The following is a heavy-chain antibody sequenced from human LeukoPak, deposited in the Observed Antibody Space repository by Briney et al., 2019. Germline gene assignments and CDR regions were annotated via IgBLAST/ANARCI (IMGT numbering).Heavy chain of an antibody. V-gene: IGHV4-39*07. D-gene: IGHD3-3*01. CDR1: GGSISSRIYY. J-gene: IGHJ3*02. CDR2: IYYSGST. CDR3: ARGRFLDAFDI. Sequence: PSETLSLTCTVSGGSISSRIYYWGWIRQPPGEGLEWIGTIYYSGSTYYNPSLKSRVTISVDTSKNQFSLKLSSVTAADTAVYYCARGRFLDAFDIWGQGTMVTVSS.